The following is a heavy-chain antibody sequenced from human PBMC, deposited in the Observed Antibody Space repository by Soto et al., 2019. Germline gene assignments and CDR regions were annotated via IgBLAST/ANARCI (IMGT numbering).Heavy chain of an antibody. V-gene: IGHV1-18*01. J-gene: IGHJ6*02. D-gene: IGHD3-10*01. CDR1: GYTFTSYG. Sequence: ASVKVSCKASGYTFTSYGISWVRQAPGQGLEWMGWISAYNGNTNYAQKLQGRVTMTTDTSTSTAYMELRSLRSDDTAVYYCARSNLVRGVIASPYYYYYYGMDVWGQGTTVTVSS. CDR2: ISAYNGNT. CDR3: ARSNLVRGVIASPYYYYYYGMDV.